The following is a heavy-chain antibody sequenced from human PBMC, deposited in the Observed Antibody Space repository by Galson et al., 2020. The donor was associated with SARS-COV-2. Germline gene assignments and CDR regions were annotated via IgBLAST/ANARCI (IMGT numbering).Heavy chain of an antibody. CDR2: IWYDGSNK. Sequence: GESLKFSCAAAGFTFNTYGMHWVRQAPGKGLEWVAVIWYDGSNKFYGDSVKGRFTISRDKSKNTLYLQMNSLRGEDTAVYYCARSQNLGYCSSSSCKDNGMDVWGQGTTVTVSS. CDR1: GFTFNTYG. V-gene: IGHV3-33*01. D-gene: IGHD2-2*01. CDR3: ARSQNLGYCSSSSCKDNGMDV. J-gene: IGHJ6*02.